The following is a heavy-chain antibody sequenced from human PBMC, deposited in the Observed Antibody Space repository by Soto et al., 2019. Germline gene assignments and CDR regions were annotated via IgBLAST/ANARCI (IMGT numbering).Heavy chain of an antibody. D-gene: IGHD1-26*01. J-gene: IGHJ4*02. CDR1: GGSISSSSYY. V-gene: IGHV4-39*01. CDR2: IYYSGST. Sequence: SETLSLTCTVSGGSISSSSYYWGWIRQPPGKGLEWIGSIYYSGSTYYNPSLKSRVTISVDTSKNQFSLKLRSVTAADTAVYYCARTSGSYFDYWGQGTLVTVSS. CDR3: ARTSGSYFDY.